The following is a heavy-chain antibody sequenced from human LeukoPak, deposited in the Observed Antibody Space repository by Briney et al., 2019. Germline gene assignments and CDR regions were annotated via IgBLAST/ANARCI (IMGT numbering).Heavy chain of an antibody. CDR2: ISAYNGNT. CDR3: ATRFLGYCSGGSCYGSDNWFDP. Sequence: ASVKVSCKASGYTFTSYGISWVRQAPGQGLEWMGWISAYNGNTNYAQKLQGRVTMTTDTSTSTAYMELSSLRSEDTAVYYCATRFLGYCSGGSCYGSDNWFDPWGQGTLVTVSS. V-gene: IGHV1-18*01. J-gene: IGHJ5*02. D-gene: IGHD2-15*01. CDR1: GYTFTSYG.